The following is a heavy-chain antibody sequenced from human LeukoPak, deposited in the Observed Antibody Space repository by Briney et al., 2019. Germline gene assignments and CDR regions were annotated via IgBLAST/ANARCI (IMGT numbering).Heavy chain of an antibody. J-gene: IGHJ4*02. Sequence: GGTLRLSCTVSGFTFGDYAINWVRQAPGKGLEWVGFIRSKAFGETAEYAASVKGRFTISRDDSKSIAYLQMNSLKTEDTAVYYCTRDRGSSTLGDYWGQGTLVTVPS. CDR2: IRSKAFGETA. V-gene: IGHV3-49*04. D-gene: IGHD7-27*01. CDR3: TRDRGSSTLGDY. CDR1: GFTFGDYA.